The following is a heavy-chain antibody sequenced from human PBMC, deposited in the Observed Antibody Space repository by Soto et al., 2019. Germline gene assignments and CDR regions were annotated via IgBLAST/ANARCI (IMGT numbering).Heavy chain of an antibody. D-gene: IGHD1-26*01. CDR2: IRQDGGEK. V-gene: IGHV3-7*03. CDR3: ARARRLVGITTQFDY. J-gene: IGHJ4*02. Sequence: GGSLRLSCAASGFTFTNYWMSWVRQAPGKGLEWVANIRQDGGEKRYVDSVKGRFSISRDNAENSLSLQMSSLRAEDTAVYFCARARRLVGITTQFDYWGQGTLVTVSS. CDR1: GFTFTNYW.